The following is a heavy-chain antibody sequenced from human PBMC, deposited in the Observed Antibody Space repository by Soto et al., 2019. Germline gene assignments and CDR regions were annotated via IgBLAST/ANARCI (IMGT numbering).Heavy chain of an antibody. CDR1: GYTFTSYA. CDR2: INAGNGNT. CDR3: ARVHYPVVWGPHPGDWFAP. D-gene: IGHD3-16*01. V-gene: IGHV1-3*01. J-gene: IGHJ5*02. Sequence: ASVKVSCKASGYTFTSYAMHWVRQAPGQRLEWMGWINAGNGNTKYSQKFQGRVTITRDTSASTAYMELSSLRSEDTAVYYCARVHYPVVWGPHPGDWFAPWGQGTLVTVS.